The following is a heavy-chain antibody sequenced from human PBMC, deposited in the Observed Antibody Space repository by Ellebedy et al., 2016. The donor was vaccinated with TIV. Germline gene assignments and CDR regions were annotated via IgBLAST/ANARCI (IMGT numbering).Heavy chain of an antibody. D-gene: IGHD3-10*01. CDR2: INHSGST. J-gene: IGHJ4*02. CDR1: GGSFSGYC. Sequence: MPGGSLRLSCAVYGGSFSGYCWSWVRQPPGKGLEWIGEINHSGSTNYNPSLNSRVTISVDTSKNQFSLKLSSGTAADTAVYYCARGARSVYYYGSGSYLIYFDYWGQGTLVTVSS. CDR3: ARGARSVYYYGSGSYLIYFDY. V-gene: IGHV4-34*01.